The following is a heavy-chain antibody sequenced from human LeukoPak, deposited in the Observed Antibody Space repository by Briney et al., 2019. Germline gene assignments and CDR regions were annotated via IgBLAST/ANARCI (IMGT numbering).Heavy chain of an antibody. D-gene: IGHD6-13*01. J-gene: IGHJ4*02. Sequence: GESLKISCKGSRYSFTSYWIGWVRQMPGKGLEWMGIIYPGDSDTRYSPSFQGQVTISADKSISTAYLQWSSLKASDTAMYYCARFGFVAAAGVDYWGQGTLVTVSS. CDR2: IYPGDSDT. CDR3: ARFGFVAAAGVDY. V-gene: IGHV5-51*01. CDR1: RYSFTSYW.